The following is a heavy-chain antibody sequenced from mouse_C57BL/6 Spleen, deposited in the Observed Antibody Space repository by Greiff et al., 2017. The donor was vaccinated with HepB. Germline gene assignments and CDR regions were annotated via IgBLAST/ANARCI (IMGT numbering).Heavy chain of an antibody. CDR2: INPYNGGT. CDR1: GYTFTDYY. V-gene: IGHV1-19*01. CDR3: ARREDYYAMDY. Sequence: EVQLQQSGPVLVKPGASVKMSCKASGYTFTDYYMNWVKQSHGKSLEWIGVINPYNGGTSYNQKFKGKATLTVDKSSSTSYMELNSLTSEDSAVYYWARREDYYAMDYWGQGTSVTVSS. J-gene: IGHJ4*01.